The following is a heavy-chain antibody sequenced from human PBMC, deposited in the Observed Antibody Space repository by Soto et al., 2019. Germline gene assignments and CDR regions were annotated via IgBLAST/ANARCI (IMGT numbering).Heavy chain of an antibody. CDR2: MNPNSGNT. V-gene: IGHV1-8*01. D-gene: IGHD4-17*01. J-gene: IGHJ4*02. CDR3: ARTLYGDNVDY. CDR1: GYTFTSYD. Sequence: QVQLVQSGAEVKKPGASVKVSCKASGYTFTSYDINWVRQATGQGLEWMGWMNPNSGNTGYAQKFKVRVTMTRKTSISTGYMELCSLRSGDTAVYYWARTLYGDNVDYWGQGTLVTVSS.